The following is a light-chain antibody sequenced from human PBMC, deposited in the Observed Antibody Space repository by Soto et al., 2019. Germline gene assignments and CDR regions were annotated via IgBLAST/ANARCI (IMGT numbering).Light chain of an antibody. CDR1: SGHSSYT. J-gene: IGLJ2*01. CDR2: LNNDGSH. CDR3: QTWGTGVV. V-gene: IGLV4-69*01. Sequence: QSVLTQSPSASASLGASVKLTCTLSSGHSSYTIAWHQQQPQKGPRFLMNLNNDGSHTKGDGIPDRFSGSSSGAERYLTISSLQSEDEADYYCQTWGTGVVFGGGTKVTVL.